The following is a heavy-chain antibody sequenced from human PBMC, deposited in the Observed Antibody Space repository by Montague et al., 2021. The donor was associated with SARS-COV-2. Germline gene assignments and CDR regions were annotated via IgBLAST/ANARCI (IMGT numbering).Heavy chain of an antibody. CDR1: GGSISSSNW. V-gene: IGHV4-4*02. D-gene: IGHD3-16*01. J-gene: IGHJ4*02. CDR3: ARSSILGAHRFDY. CDR2: IYHSGNT. Sequence: SETLSLTCAVSGGSISSSNWWSWVRRPPGKGLEWIGEIYHSGNTNYNPSLQSRLTISVDKSKNQFSLRLSSVTAADTAVYYCARSSILGAHRFDYWGQGTLVTVSS.